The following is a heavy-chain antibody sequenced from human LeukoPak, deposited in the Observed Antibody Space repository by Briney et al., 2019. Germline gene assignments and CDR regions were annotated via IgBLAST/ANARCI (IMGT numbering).Heavy chain of an antibody. V-gene: IGHV3-13*01. CDR3: ARQKIPHGNFDH. D-gene: IGHD1-26*01. CDR1: GFTFSDHA. J-gene: IGHJ4*02. Sequence: GGSLRLSCAASGFTFSDHAMHWVRHPTGKGLEWVSAIGTASDTFYPGSVKGRFTISRENAKNSLYLQMDSLRADDTAVYYFARQKIPHGNFDHWGLGTLVTVSS. CDR2: IGTASDT.